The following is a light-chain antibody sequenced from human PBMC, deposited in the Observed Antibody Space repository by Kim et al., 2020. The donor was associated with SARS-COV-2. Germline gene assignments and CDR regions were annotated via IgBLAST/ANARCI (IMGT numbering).Light chain of an antibody. CDR2: GAF. J-gene: IGKJ2*01. Sequence: PGERATLACRASQSVSTSYLAWYQQKPGQAPRLLIYGAFRRATDIPDRFNGSGSGTDFTLTISRLEPEDFAVYYCQQYGSSPPYTFGQGTKLEI. V-gene: IGKV3-20*01. CDR3: QQYGSSPPYT. CDR1: QSVSTSY.